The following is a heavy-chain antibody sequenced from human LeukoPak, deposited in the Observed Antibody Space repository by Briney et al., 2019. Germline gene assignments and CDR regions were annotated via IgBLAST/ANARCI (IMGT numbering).Heavy chain of an antibody. CDR2: ISYDGSNK. D-gene: IGHD3-10*01. Sequence: PGGSLRLSCAASGFTFSSYGMDWVRQAPGKGLEWVAVISYDGSNKYYADSVKGRFTISRDNSKNTLFLQMNCLRAEDTAVYYCAKELVTDGSGSYQQNYYYFYGMDVWGQGTTVTVSS. J-gene: IGHJ6*02. V-gene: IGHV3-30*18. CDR1: GFTFSSYG. CDR3: AKELVTDGSGSYQQNYYYFYGMDV.